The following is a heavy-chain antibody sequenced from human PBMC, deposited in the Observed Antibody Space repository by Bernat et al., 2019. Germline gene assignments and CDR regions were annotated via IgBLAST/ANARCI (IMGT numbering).Heavy chain of an antibody. V-gene: IGHV1-69*17. CDR3: ASSAVVVVPAAMPNDAFDI. D-gene: IGHD2-2*01. J-gene: IGHJ3*02. Sequence: QVQLVQSGAEVKKPGSSVKVSCKASGGTFSSYAISWVRQAPGQGLEWMGGSIPIFGIANYAQKFQGRVTITADKSTSTADMELSSLRSEDTAVYYCASSAVVVVPAAMPNDAFDIWGQGTMVTVSS. CDR1: GGTFSSYA. CDR2: SIPIFGIA.